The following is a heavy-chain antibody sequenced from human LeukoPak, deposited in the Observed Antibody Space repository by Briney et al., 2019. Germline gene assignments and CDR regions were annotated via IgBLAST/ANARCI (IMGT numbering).Heavy chain of an antibody. D-gene: IGHD6-13*01. J-gene: IGHJ4*02. CDR3: ARVTGYMTEDYFDY. Sequence: SETLSLTCTVSGGSINSYYWSWIRQPPGKGLEWIGYTYYSGSTNYNPSLKSRVTISVDTSKNQFSLRLSSVTAADTAVYYCARVTGYMTEDYFDYWGQGTLITVSS. CDR1: GGSINSYY. V-gene: IGHV4-59*01. CDR2: TYYSGST.